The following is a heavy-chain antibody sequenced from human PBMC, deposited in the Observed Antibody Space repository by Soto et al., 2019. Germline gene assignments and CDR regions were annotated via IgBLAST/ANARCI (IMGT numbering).Heavy chain of an antibody. CDR3: ARPWDTAMVSTWNY. CDR2: INKNGGEK. D-gene: IGHD5-18*01. J-gene: IGHJ4*02. V-gene: IGHV3-7*03. Sequence: GVSLILSCAASGFTCSSYSMSWVRQAPGKGLEWVANINKNGGEKYYVDSVKGRFTIARDNAKNSLYLQMNSLRAEDTAVYYCARPWDTAMVSTWNYWGQGTLVTVSS. CDR1: GFTCSSYS.